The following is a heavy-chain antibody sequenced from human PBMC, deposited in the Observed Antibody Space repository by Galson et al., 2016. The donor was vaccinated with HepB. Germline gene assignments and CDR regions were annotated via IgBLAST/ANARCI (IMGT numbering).Heavy chain of an antibody. CDR2: IWFDGSNK. J-gene: IGHJ4*02. CDR1: GFTFSSYG. D-gene: IGHD3-10*01. Sequence: SLRLSCAASGFTFSSYGMHWVRQAPGKGLEWVAMIWFDGSNKYYVDSVKGRFTISRDNSKTTLYREMNSLRAEDTAVYYCARDVTVTMGRGVLDYWGQGTLVTVSS. CDR3: ARDVTVTMGRGVLDY. V-gene: IGHV3-33*01.